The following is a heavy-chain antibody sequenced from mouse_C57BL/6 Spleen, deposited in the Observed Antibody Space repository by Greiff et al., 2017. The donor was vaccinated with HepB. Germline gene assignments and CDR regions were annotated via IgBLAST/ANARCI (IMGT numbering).Heavy chain of an antibody. V-gene: IGHV1-64*01. Sequence: QVQLQQPGAELVKPGASVKLSCKASGYTFTSYWMHWVKQRPGQGLEWIGMIHPNSGSTNYNEKVKSKATLTVDKSSSTTYMQLSRLTSEDSAVYYCARDYYGSSYWYFDVWGTGTTVTVSS. CDR1: GYTFTSYW. CDR2: IHPNSGST. CDR3: ARDYYGSSYWYFDV. J-gene: IGHJ1*03. D-gene: IGHD1-1*01.